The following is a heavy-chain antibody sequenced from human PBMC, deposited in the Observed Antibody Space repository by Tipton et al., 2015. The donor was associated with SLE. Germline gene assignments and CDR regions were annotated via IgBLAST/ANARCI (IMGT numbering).Heavy chain of an antibody. J-gene: IGHJ4*02. V-gene: IGHV3-48*03. D-gene: IGHD6-19*01. Sequence: GSLRLSCAASGFTFSSYEMNWVRQAPGKGLEWVSYISSSGSTIYYADSVKGRFTISRDNSENTVSLQMSSLTTEDTALYYCATGEAIAVPELFAYWGQGTLVTVSS. CDR2: ISSSGSTI. CDR3: ATGEAIAVPELFAY. CDR1: GFTFSSYE.